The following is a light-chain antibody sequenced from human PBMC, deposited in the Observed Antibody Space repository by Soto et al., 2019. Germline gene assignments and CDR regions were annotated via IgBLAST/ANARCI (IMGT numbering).Light chain of an antibody. CDR1: SSDVGAYNY. Sequence: ALTQPASVSGSPGQSITISCTGTSSDVGAYNYVSWYQQYPGKAPKLMIYGVTNQPSGVSNRFSGSKTGNTASLTISGLQAEDEADYYCFSHRGGDSHVFGTGTKVTVL. J-gene: IGLJ1*01. CDR3: FSHRGGDSHV. V-gene: IGLV2-14*01. CDR2: GVT.